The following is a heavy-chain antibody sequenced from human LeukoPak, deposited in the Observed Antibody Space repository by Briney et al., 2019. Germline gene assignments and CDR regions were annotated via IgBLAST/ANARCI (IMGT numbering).Heavy chain of an antibody. CDR2: ISWNSGSI. Sequence: SLRLSCAASGFTFDDYAMHWVRQAPGKGLEWVSGISWNSGSIGYADSVKGRFTISRDNAKNSLYLQMNSLRAEDTAFYCAKAPDYDPDAFDIWGQGTMVTVSS. CDR1: GFTFDDYA. J-gene: IGHJ3*02. CDR3: AKAPDYDPDAFDI. V-gene: IGHV3-9*01. D-gene: IGHD3-22*01.